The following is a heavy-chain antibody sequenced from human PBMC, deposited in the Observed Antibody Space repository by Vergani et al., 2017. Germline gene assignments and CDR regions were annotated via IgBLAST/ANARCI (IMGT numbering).Heavy chain of an antibody. CDR2: IDQTGRP. Sequence: QVQLQQWGGGLLKPSETLSLTCVVIGGSFNSYHWTWLRQSPGEGLEWVGYIDQTGRPDYNQPLKSRLTMVVDKTQNQFSLTRNSVTATDTALFFCARVTTESNSHRYYYYYIDVWGQGTAVTVS. D-gene: IGHD4-11*01. CDR3: ARVTTESNSHRYYYYYIDV. CDR1: GGSFNSYH. V-gene: IGHV4-34*01. J-gene: IGHJ6*03.